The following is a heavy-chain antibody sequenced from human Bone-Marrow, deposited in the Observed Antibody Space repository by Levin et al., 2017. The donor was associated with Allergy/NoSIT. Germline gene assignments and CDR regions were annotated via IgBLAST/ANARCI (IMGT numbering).Heavy chain of an antibody. CDR2: ISTYNGNT. CDR1: GYSFSTYG. J-gene: IGHJ3*02. Sequence: ASVKVSCKTSGYSFSTYGINWLRQAPGQGLEWMGWISTYNGNTYYAEMLQGRVTVTTDTSTTTAYMELTSLRSDDSAVYYCARGTSYTTNYRDAFDIWGQGTMVTVSS. D-gene: IGHD1-7*01. V-gene: IGHV1-18*01. CDR3: ARGTSYTTNYRDAFDI.